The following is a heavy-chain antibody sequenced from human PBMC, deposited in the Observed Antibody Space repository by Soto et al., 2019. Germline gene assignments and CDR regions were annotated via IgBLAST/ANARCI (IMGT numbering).Heavy chain of an antibody. CDR1: GASISGGGNS. CDR2: IYYSGST. J-gene: IGHJ4*02. CDR3: ASGSRTTVRGVTFDY. V-gene: IGHV4-61*08. Sequence: PSETLSLTCAVSGASISGGGNSWSWIRQPPGKGLEWIGYIYYSGSTNYNPSLKSRVTISVDTSKNQFSLKLSSVTAADTAVYYCASGSRTTVRGVTFDYWGQGTLVTVSS. D-gene: IGHD3-10*01.